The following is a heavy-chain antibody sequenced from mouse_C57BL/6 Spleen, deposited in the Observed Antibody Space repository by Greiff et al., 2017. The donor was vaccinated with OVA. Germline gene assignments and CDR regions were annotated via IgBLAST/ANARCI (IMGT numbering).Heavy chain of an antibody. D-gene: IGHD4-1*01. V-gene: IGHV5-17*01. CDR3: ARTNWDDGFDY. CDR2: ISSGSSTI. CDR1: GFTFSDYG. J-gene: IGHJ2*01. Sequence: DVMLVESGGGLVKPGGSLKLSCAASGFTFSDYGMHWVRQAPEKGLEWVAYISSGSSTIYYADTVKGRFTISRDNAKNTLFLQMTSLRSEDTAMYYCARTNWDDGFDYWGQGTTLTVSS.